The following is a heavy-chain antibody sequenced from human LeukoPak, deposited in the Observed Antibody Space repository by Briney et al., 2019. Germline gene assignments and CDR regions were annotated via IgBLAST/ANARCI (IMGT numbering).Heavy chain of an antibody. Sequence: ASXKVSCKASGYTFTGYYMHWVRQAPGQGLEWMGRINPNSGGTNYAQKFQGRVTMTRDTPISAAYMELSRLRSDDAAVYYCARPESYYGSVHAFHIWGQGTMVTVSS. D-gene: IGHD3-10*01. J-gene: IGHJ3*02. CDR3: ARPESYYGSVHAFHI. CDR2: INPNSGGT. CDR1: GYTFTGYY. V-gene: IGHV1-2*06.